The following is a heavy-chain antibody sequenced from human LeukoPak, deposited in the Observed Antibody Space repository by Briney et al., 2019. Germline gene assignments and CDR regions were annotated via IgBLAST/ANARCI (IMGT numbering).Heavy chain of an antibody. V-gene: IGHV5-51*01. Sequence: GESLKISCKGSGYSFTSYWIGWVRQMPGKGLEWMGIIYPGDSDTRYSPSFQGQVTISADKSINNAYLQWSSLKASDTAMFYCARPHTIDRSTKYYFDYWGQGTLVTVSS. CDR3: ARPHTIDRSTKYYFDY. CDR2: IYPGDSDT. D-gene: IGHD2-2*01. CDR1: GYSFTSYW. J-gene: IGHJ4*02.